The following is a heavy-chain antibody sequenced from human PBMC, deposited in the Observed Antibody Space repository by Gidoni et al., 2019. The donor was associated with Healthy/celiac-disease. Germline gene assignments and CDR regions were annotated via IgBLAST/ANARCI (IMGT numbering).Heavy chain of an antibody. D-gene: IGHD1-1*01. CDR1: GGPISSYY. J-gene: IGHJ6*02. Sequence: QVQLQESGPGLVKPSETLSLTCTVAGGPISSYYWSCIRQPAGKGLEWIGRIYTSRSTNYNPSLKSRVTMSVDTSKNQCSLKLSSVTAADTAVYYCARETGTTFSGYYDGMDVWGQGTTVTVSS. V-gene: IGHV4-4*07. CDR2: IYTSRST. CDR3: ARETGTTFSGYYDGMDV.